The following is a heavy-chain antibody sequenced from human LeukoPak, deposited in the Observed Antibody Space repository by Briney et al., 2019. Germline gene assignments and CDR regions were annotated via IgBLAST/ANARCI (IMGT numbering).Heavy chain of an antibody. D-gene: IGHD3-22*01. CDR3: ARTNYDYDSSGYLPPYYFDY. J-gene: IGHJ4*02. Sequence: SVKVSCKASGGTFSSYAISWARQAPGQGLEWMGGSIPIFGTANYAQKFQGRVTITADESTSTAYMELSSLRSEDTAVYYCARTNYDYDSSGYLPPYYFDYWGQGTLVTVSS. CDR2: SIPIFGTA. CDR1: GGTFSSYA. V-gene: IGHV1-69*13.